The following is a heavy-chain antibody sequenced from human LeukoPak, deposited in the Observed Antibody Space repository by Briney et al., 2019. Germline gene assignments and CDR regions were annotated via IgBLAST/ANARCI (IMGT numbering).Heavy chain of an antibody. Sequence: ASVKVSCKVSGYTLTELSMHWVRQAPGKGLEWMGGFDPEDGEIIYAQKFQGRVTMTEDTSTDTAYMQLSSLRSEDTAVYYCATDWVTGAPGDYWGQGTLVTVS. CDR1: GYTLTELS. CDR3: ATDWVTGAPGDY. CDR2: FDPEDGEI. D-gene: IGHD2-21*02. V-gene: IGHV1-24*01. J-gene: IGHJ4*02.